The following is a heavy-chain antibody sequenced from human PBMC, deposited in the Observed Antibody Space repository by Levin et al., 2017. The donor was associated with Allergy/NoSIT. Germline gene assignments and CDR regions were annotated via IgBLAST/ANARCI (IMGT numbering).Heavy chain of an antibody. CDR1: GFTFSNYY. V-gene: IGHV3-11*05. D-gene: IGHD6-19*01. CDR3: AKVKGSGWYGLADY. Sequence: LSLTCAASGFTFSNYYMSWIRQAPGKGLEWVSYISNSGTFTNYADSVKGRFTISRDNAKNSLYLELNSLRAEDTAVYYCAKVKGSGWYGLADYWGQGTLVAVSS. J-gene: IGHJ4*02. CDR2: ISNSGTFT.